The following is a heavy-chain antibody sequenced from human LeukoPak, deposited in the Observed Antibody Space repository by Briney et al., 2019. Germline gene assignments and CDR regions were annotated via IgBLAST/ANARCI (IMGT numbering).Heavy chain of an antibody. CDR2: VYISGST. CDR3: ARGRIAAAGDGFDY. CDR1: GGSISSSSYY. Sequence: PSETLSLTCTVSGGSISSSSYYWSWIRQPAGKGLEWIGRVYISGSTNYNPSLRSRVIMSVDTSKNQFSLKLTSVTAADTAVYYCARGRIAAAGDGFDYWGQGTLVTVSS. V-gene: IGHV4-61*02. D-gene: IGHD6-13*01. J-gene: IGHJ4*02.